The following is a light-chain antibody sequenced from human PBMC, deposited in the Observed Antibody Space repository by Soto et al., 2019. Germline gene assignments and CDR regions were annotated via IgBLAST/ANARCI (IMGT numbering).Light chain of an antibody. CDR1: SSDVGGYNY. Sequence: QSVLTQPASVSGSPGQSITISCTGTSSDVGGYNYVSWYQQHPGKPPKLMICAVSNRPSGISYRFSGSKSGNTASLTISGLQAEDEADYYCSSFTSTSSTLVFGGGTKLTVL. V-gene: IGLV2-14*01. CDR2: AVS. J-gene: IGLJ2*01. CDR3: SSFTSTSSTLV.